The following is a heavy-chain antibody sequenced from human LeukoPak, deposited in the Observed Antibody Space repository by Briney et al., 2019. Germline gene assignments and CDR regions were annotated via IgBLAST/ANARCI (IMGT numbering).Heavy chain of an antibody. J-gene: IGHJ4*02. Sequence: PGGSLRLSCVASGFTFSTYAMHWVRQAPGMGLEWVAVISNDGTYTSYGDSVRGRFTIFKDNSKNTLYLQMNNLRAEDGAVYYCATDYRAVPGLWGQGTLVTVSS. V-gene: IGHV3-30*03. CDR3: ATDYRAVPGL. D-gene: IGHD1-14*01. CDR2: ISNDGTYT. CDR1: GFTFSTYA.